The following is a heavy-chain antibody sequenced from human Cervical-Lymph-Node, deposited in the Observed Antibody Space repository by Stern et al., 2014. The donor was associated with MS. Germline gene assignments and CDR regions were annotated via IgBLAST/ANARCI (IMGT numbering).Heavy chain of an antibody. CDR2: ISYDGSNK. CDR1: GFPFSGHG. CDR3: ARDGPNYDHKGRGDAFDV. V-gene: IGHV3-33*05. Sequence: VQLVDSGGGVVQPGGSLRLSCAASGFPFSGHGLHWVRQAPGKGLEWVALISYDGSNKWYAESVKGRFTISRDSSRNTMFLQMNTLRLEDAAVYYCARDGPNYDHKGRGDAFDVWGQGAMVTVSP. D-gene: IGHD3-22*01. J-gene: IGHJ3*01.